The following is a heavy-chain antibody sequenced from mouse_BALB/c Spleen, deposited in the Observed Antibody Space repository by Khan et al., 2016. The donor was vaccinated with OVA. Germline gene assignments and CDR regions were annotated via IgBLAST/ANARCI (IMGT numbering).Heavy chain of an antibody. CDR3: TREGVDESSFDY. V-gene: IGHV1-69*02. CDR2: IYPSDSYT. J-gene: IGHJ3*01. Sequence: QVQLQQPGTELVRPGASVKLSCKASGYTFTNYWINWVKQRPGQGLEWIGNIYPSDSYTNYHQKFNDKATLTVDKSSSTAYMQLSSPTSEGSAVYYSTREGVDESSFDYWGQGTLVTVSA. CDR1: GYTFTNYW.